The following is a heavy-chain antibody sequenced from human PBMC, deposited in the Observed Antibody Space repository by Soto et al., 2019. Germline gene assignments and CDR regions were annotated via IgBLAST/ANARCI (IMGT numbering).Heavy chain of an antibody. CDR1: GGSVSSSSYY. D-gene: IGHD3-22*01. CDR2: IYYSGTT. J-gene: IGHJ4*02. CDR3: ARHEPLMYYYDSSGPPYYFAY. Sequence: SETLSLTCAVSGGSVSSSSYYWSWIRQHPGKGLEWIGYIYYSGTTYYNPSLKSRVTISVDTSKNQFSLKLSSVTAADTAMYYCARHEPLMYYYDSSGPPYYFAYWGQGTLVTVSS. V-gene: IGHV4-31*11.